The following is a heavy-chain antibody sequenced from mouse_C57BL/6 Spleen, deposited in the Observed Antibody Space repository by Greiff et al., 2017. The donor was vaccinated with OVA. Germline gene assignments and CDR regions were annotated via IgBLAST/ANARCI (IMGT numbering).Heavy chain of an antibody. CDR3: ARPNYYGSSYVGYFDV. D-gene: IGHD1-1*01. Sequence: EVHLVESGGGLVKPGGSLKLSCAASGFTFSDYGMHWVRQAPEKGLEWVAYISSGSSNIYYADTVKGRFTISRDNAKHTLFLQMTSLRSEDTAMYYCARPNYYGSSYVGYFDVWGTGTTVTVSS. V-gene: IGHV5-17*01. CDR1: GFTFSDYG. J-gene: IGHJ1*03. CDR2: ISSGSSNI.